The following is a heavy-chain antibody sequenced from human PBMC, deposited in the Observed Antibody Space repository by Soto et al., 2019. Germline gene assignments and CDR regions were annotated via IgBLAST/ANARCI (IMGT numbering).Heavy chain of an antibody. Sequence: GGSLRLSCAASGFTFSSYSMNWVRQAPGKGLEWVSYISSSSSSTIYYADSVKGRLTISRDNAKNSLYLQMNSLRAEDTAVYYCAGGLKAYYYYYMDVWGKGTTVTVSS. CDR3: AGGLKAYYYYYMDV. CDR2: ISSSSSSTI. CDR1: GFTFSSYS. J-gene: IGHJ6*03. V-gene: IGHV3-48*01.